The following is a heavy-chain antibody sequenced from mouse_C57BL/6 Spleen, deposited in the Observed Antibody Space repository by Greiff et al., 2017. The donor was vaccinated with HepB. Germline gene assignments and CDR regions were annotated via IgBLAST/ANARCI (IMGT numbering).Heavy chain of an antibody. CDR2: IDPSDSYT. CDR1: GYTFTSYW. V-gene: IGHV1-50*01. J-gene: IGHJ4*01. CDR3: ARDYDPHYYAMDY. Sequence: QVQLQQPGAELVKPGASVKLSCKASGYTFTSYWMQWVKQRPGQGLEWIGEIDPSDSYTNYNQKFKGKATVTVDPSSSTAYMQLSSLTSEDSAVYYCARDYDPHYYAMDYWGQGTSVTVSS. D-gene: IGHD2-4*01.